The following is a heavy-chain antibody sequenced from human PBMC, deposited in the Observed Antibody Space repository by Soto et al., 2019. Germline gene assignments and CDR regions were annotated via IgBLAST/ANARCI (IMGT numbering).Heavy chain of an antibody. CDR1: GFTSSSYS. CDR2: ISSSSTYI. J-gene: IGHJ6*02. CDR3: ASQTSGYYYYGMDV. V-gene: IGHV3-21*01. Sequence: EVRLVESGGGLVKPGGSLRLSCAASGFTSSSYSMDWVRQAPGKGLEWVSSISSSSTYIHYADSVKGRFTISRDNDKDSLYLQMNSLSAEDTAVYYCASQTSGYYYYGMDVWGQGTTVTVSS.